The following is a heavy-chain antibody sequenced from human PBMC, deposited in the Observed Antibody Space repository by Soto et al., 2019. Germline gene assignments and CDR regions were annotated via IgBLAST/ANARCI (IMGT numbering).Heavy chain of an antibody. Sequence: HPGGSLRLSCAASGFTFSSYGMHWVRQAPGKGLEWVAVIWYDGSNKYYADSVKGRFTISRDNSKNTLYMQMNSLRAEDTAVYYCARDEGLGVNYYYYGMDVWGQGTRVTVSS. CDR2: IWYDGSNK. V-gene: IGHV3-33*01. D-gene: IGHD3-10*01. J-gene: IGHJ6*02. CDR3: ARDEGLGVNYYYYGMDV. CDR1: GFTFSSYG.